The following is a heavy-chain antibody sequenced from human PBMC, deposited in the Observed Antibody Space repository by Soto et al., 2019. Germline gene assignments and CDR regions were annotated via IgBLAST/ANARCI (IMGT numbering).Heavy chain of an antibody. CDR1: GYTFTSYG. CDR3: ARVYDFGVVTNWFDP. Sequence: ASVKVSCTASGYTFTSYGISWVRQAPGQGLEWMGWISAYNGNTNYAQKLQGRVTMTTDTSTSTAYMELRSLRSDDTAVYYCARVYDFGVVTNWFDPWGQGTLVTVSS. J-gene: IGHJ5*02. V-gene: IGHV1-18*01. D-gene: IGHD3-3*01. CDR2: ISAYNGNT.